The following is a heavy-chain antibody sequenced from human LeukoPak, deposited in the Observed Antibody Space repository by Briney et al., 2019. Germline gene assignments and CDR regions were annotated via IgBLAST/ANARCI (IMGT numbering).Heavy chain of an antibody. CDR3: AKDRKVFEL. J-gene: IGHJ2*01. CDR2: ISDRGSTT. CDR1: GFTFSSYA. V-gene: IGHV3-23*01. Sequence: GGSLRLSCAASGFTFSSYAMSWVRQAPGRGLEWVSAISDRGSTTYYADSVMGRFTISRDNSKNTLYLQMNSLRAEDTAVYYCAKDRKVFELWGRGTLVTVSS.